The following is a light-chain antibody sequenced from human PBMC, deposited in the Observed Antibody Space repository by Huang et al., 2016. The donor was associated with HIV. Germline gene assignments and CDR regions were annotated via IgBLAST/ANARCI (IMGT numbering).Light chain of an antibody. V-gene: IGKV3-15*01. CDR3: HHYNNWPYT. CDR1: QSISSN. J-gene: IGKJ2*01. CDR2: GAS. Sequence: EIVMTQTPATLSVSPGERGTLSCRASQSISSNLAWYQPKPGQAPRLLMYGASTRATGIPARFSGSASGTDFTLTISSLQSEDFAVYFCHHYNNWPYTFGQGTKLEIK.